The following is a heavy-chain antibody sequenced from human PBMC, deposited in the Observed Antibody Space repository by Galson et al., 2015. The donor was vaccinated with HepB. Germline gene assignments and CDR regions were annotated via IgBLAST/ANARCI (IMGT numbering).Heavy chain of an antibody. Sequence: SLRLSCAASGFTFDDYAMHWVRQAPGKGLEWVSGISWNSGSIGYADSVKGRFTISRDNAKNSLYLQMNSLRAEDTALYYCAKDFWYGDYGANWGQGTLVTVSS. J-gene: IGHJ4*02. CDR3: AKDFWYGDYGAN. CDR1: GFTFDDYA. CDR2: ISWNSGSI. V-gene: IGHV3-9*01. D-gene: IGHD4-17*01.